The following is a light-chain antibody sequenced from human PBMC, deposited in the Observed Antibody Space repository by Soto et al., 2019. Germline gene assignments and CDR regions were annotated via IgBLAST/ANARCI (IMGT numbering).Light chain of an antibody. J-gene: IGLJ2*01. CDR3: SSYSSTTTLVV. V-gene: IGLV2-14*01. Sequence: QSVLTQPASVYGSPGQSITISCTGTSSDVGGYDSVSWYQQHPGKAPKLLVYEVSNRPSGVSSRFSGSKSGNTASLTISGLQAEDEADYSCSSYSSTTTLVVFGGGTKVTVL. CDR2: EVS. CDR1: SSDVGGYDS.